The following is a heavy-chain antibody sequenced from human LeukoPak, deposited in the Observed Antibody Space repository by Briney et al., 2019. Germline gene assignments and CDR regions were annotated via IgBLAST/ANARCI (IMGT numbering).Heavy chain of an antibody. CDR3: ARGWFGEFD. Sequence: SETLSLTCTVSGGSISSSSYYWGWIRQPPGKGLEWIGSIYYSGSTYYNPSLKSRVTISVDTSKNQFSLKLSSVTAADTAVYYCARGWFGEFDWGQGTLVTVSS. CDR2: IYYSGST. V-gene: IGHV4-39*07. CDR1: GGSISSSSYY. J-gene: IGHJ4*02. D-gene: IGHD3-10*01.